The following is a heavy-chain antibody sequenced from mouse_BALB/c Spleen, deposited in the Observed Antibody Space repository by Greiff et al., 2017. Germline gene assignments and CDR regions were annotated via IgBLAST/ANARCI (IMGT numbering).Heavy chain of an antibody. Sequence: EVQVVESGAELVKPGASVKLSCTASGFNIKDTYMHWVKQRPEQGLEWIGRIDPANGNTKYDPKFQGKATITADTSSNPAYLQLSSLTSEDTAVYYCARPIYYDYDAWLAYWGQGTLVTVSA. CDR2: IDPANGNT. CDR1: GFNIKDTY. V-gene: IGHV14-3*02. CDR3: ARPIYYDYDAWLAY. J-gene: IGHJ3*01. D-gene: IGHD2-4*01.